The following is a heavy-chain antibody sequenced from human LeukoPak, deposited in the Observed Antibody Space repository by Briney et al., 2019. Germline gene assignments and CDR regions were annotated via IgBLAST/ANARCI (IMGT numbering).Heavy chain of an antibody. CDR2: INHSGST. CDR1: GGSISSYY. D-gene: IGHD1-14*01. CDR3: ARAGYKRTFDP. V-gene: IGHV4-34*01. J-gene: IGHJ5*02. Sequence: SETLSLTCTVSGGSISSYYWSWIRQPPGKGLEWIGEINHSGSTNYNPSLKSRVTISVDTSKNQFSPKLSSVTAADTAVYYCARAGYKRTFDPWGQGTLVTVSS.